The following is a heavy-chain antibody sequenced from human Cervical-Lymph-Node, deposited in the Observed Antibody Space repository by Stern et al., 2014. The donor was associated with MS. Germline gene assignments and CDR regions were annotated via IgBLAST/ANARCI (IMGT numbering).Heavy chain of an antibody. CDR1: GFTFSSYG. CDR3: ARYDYPYYFDY. Sequence: QVQLVQSGGGVVQPGRSLRLSCAASGFTFSSYGMHWVRQAPGKGLEWVAVIWYDGSNKYYADSVKGRFTISRDNSKNTLYLQMNSLRAEDTAVYYCARYDYPYYFDYWGQGTLVTVSS. CDR2: IWYDGSNK. D-gene: IGHD4-11*01. J-gene: IGHJ4*02. V-gene: IGHV3-33*01.